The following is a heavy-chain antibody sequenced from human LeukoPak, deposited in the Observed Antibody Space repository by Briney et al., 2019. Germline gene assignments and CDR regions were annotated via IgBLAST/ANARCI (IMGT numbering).Heavy chain of an antibody. V-gene: IGHV3-23*01. CDR3: AKDREQLWLLGYFDY. Sequence: GGSLRLSCAASGFTFSSYAMSWARQAPGKGLEWVSAISGSGGSTYYADSVKGRFTISRDNSKNTLYLQMNSLRAEDTAAYYCAKDREQLWLLGYFDYWGQGTLVTVSS. D-gene: IGHD5-18*01. CDR1: GFTFSSYA. CDR2: ISGSGGST. J-gene: IGHJ4*02.